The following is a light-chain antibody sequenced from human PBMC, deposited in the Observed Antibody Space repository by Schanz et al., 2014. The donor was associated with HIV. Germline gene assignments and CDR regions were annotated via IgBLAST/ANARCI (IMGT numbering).Light chain of an antibody. CDR1: SSDVGGYDF. J-gene: IGLJ2*01. CDR3: SSYTGSSSVI. V-gene: IGLV2-14*03. CDR2: DVT. Sequence: QSALTQPASVSGSPGQSITISCTGTSSDVGGYDFVSWNQQHPGKAPKLMIYDVTNRPSGVSNRFSGSKSGNTASLTISGLQAEDEADYYCSSYTGSSSVIFGGGTKLTVL.